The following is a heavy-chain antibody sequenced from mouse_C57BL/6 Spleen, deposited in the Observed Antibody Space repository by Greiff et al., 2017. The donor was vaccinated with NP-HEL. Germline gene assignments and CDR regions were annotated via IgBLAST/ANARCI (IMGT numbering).Heavy chain of an antibody. V-gene: IGHV5-17*01. CDR3: AIGGAMDY. J-gene: IGHJ4*01. Sequence: EVQRVESGGGLVKPGGSLKLSCAVSGFTFSDYGMHWVRQAPEKGLEWVAYISSGSSTIYYADTVKGRFTISRDNAKNTLFLQMTSLRSEDTAMYYCAIGGAMDYWGQGTSVTVSS. CDR2: ISSGSSTI. CDR1: GFTFSDYG.